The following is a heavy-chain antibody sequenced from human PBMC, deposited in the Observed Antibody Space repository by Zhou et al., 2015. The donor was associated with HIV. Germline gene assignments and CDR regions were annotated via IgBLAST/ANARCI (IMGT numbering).Heavy chain of an antibody. Sequence: QVQLVQSGTEVKKPGSSVKVSCKASGGTFSGSDINWVRQATGQGLEWMGWMNPNSANTGYAQKFQGRVTMTRNTSITTAYMELSSLRSEDTAMYYCTRGRWEVPDAYWGQGTLVTVSP. V-gene: IGHV1-8*02. CDR3: TRGRWEVPDAY. CDR1: GGTFSGSD. CDR2: MNPNSANT. J-gene: IGHJ4*02. D-gene: IGHD1-26*01.